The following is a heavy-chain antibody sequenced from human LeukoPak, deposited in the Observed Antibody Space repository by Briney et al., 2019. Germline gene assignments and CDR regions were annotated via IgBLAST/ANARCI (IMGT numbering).Heavy chain of an antibody. V-gene: IGHV5-51*01. J-gene: IGHJ5*02. Sequence: GEALQRSSHGSGYGFTSYWIGWVRPVTGKGRGWMGINEPGDSDTRYSPSFQGQVTTSADKSISTAYLQWSSLKASDTAMYYCARQNYDSSGYNWFDPWGQGTLVTVSS. CDR3: ARQNYDSSGYNWFDP. D-gene: IGHD3-22*01. CDR1: GYGFTSYW. CDR2: NEPGDSDT.